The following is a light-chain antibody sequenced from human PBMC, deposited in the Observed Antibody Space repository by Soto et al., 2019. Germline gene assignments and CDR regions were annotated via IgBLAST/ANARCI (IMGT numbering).Light chain of an antibody. CDR2: EGS. Sequence: QSALTQPASVSGSPGQSITISCTGTSSDVGSYNLVSWYQQHPGKAPKLMIYEGSKRPSGVSNRFSGSKSGNTASLTISGLQAEDEADYYCCSYAGSSTEVFGGGTKLTGL. V-gene: IGLV2-23*01. J-gene: IGLJ2*01. CDR3: CSYAGSSTEV. CDR1: SSDVGSYNL.